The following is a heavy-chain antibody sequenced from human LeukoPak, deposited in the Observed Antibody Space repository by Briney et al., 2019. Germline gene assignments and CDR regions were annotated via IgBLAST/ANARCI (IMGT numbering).Heavy chain of an antibody. CDR2: ISYSGST. V-gene: IGHV4-39*07. Sequence: SETLSLTCTVSGGSISSSSYYWGWIRQPPGKGLEGIGSISYSGSTYYNPSLKSRVTISVDTSKKQFSLKRSSVTAADTAVYYCARGYCSGGSCYSYYYYSYMDVWGKGTTVTVSS. CDR1: GGSISSSSYY. D-gene: IGHD2-15*01. J-gene: IGHJ6*03. CDR3: ARGYCSGGSCYSYYYYSYMDV.